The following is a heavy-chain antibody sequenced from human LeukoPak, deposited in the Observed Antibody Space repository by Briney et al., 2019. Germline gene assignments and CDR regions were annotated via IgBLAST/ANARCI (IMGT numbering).Heavy chain of an antibody. V-gene: IGHV4-34*01. D-gene: IGHD5-12*01. Sequence: PSETLSLTCAVYGGSFSGYYWSWIRQPPGKGLEWIGEINHSGSTNYNPSLKSRVTISVDTSKNQFSLKLSSVTAADTAVYYCARRSGRYSGRFYYFDYWGQGTLVTVSS. J-gene: IGHJ4*02. CDR2: INHSGST. CDR1: GGSFSGYY. CDR3: ARRSGRYSGRFYYFDY.